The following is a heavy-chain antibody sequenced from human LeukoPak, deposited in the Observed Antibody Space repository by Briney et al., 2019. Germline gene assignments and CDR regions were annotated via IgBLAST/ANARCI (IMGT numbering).Heavy chain of an antibody. CDR2: ISWNSGSI. V-gene: IGHV3-9*01. CDR3: AKDMYAVAGNEGFFQH. Sequence: PGRSLRLSCAASEFTFDDYAMHWVRQAPGKGLEWVSGISWNSGSIGYADSVKGRFTISRDNAKNSLYLQINSLRAEDTALYYCAKDMYAVAGNEGFFQHWGQGTLVTVSS. J-gene: IGHJ1*01. CDR1: EFTFDDYA. D-gene: IGHD6-19*01.